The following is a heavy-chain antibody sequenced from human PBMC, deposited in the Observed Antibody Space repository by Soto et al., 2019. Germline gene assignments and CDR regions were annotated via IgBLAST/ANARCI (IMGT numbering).Heavy chain of an antibody. CDR2: IYSGGST. V-gene: IGHV3-66*01. D-gene: IGHD6-13*01. CDR1: GFTVSSNY. Sequence: GGSLRLSCAASGFTVSSNYMSWVRQAPGKGLEWVSIIYSGGSTYYADSVKGRFTISRDNSKNTLYLQMNSLRAEDTAVYYCARDSSGYSSSWANYYYGMDVWGQGTTVTVSS. J-gene: IGHJ6*02. CDR3: ARDSSGYSSSWANYYYGMDV.